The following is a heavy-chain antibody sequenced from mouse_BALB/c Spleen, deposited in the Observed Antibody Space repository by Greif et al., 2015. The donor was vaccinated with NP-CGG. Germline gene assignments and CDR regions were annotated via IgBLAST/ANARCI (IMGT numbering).Heavy chain of an antibody. Sequence: EVKLMESGGGLVKPGGSLKLSCAASGFTFSSYAMSWVRQTPEKRLEWVATISSGGSYTYYPDSVKGRFTISRDNAKNSLYLQMSSLRSEDTAMYYCARAMEVRQGYAMDYWGQETSVTVSS. V-gene: IGHV5-9-1*01. CDR2: ISSGGSYT. J-gene: IGHJ4*01. CDR1: GFTFSSYA. D-gene: IGHD2-14*01. CDR3: ARAMEVRQGYAMDY.